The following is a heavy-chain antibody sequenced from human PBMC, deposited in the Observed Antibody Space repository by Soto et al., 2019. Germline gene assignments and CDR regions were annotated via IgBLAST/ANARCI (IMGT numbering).Heavy chain of an antibody. J-gene: IGHJ6*02. Sequence: SETLSLTCAVYGGSFSGYYWSWIRQPPGKGLEWIGEINHSGSTNYNPSLKSRVTISVDTSKNQFSLKLSSVTAADTAVYYCARENYGSGSQGAYYGMDVWGQGTTVTVSS. D-gene: IGHD3-10*01. CDR2: INHSGST. CDR1: GGSFSGYY. CDR3: ARENYGSGSQGAYYGMDV. V-gene: IGHV4-34*01.